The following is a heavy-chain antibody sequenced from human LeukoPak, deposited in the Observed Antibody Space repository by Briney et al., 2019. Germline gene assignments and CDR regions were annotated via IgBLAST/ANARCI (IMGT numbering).Heavy chain of an antibody. J-gene: IGHJ4*02. CDR2: ISSSSSTI. V-gene: IGHV3-48*04. CDR3: ARVRSPGSPPSDY. Sequence: PGGSLRLSCAASGFTFSSYGMNWVRQAPGKGLEWVSYISSSSSTIYYADSVKGRFTISRDNAKNSLYLQMNSLRAEDTAVYYCARVRSPGSPPSDYWGQGTLVTVSS. CDR1: GFTFSSYG. D-gene: IGHD3-10*01.